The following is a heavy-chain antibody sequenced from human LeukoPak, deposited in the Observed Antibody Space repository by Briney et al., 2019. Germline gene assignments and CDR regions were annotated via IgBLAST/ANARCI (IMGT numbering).Heavy chain of an antibody. CDR1: GFTFSSYS. J-gene: IGHJ4*02. Sequence: GGSLRLSCAASGFTFSSYSMNWVRQAPGKGLEWVSYISSSSSTIYYADSVKGRFTISRDNAKNSLYLQMNSLRGEDTAVYYCARERAEVGVPYFDYWGQGTLVTVSS. CDR3: ARERAEVGVPYFDY. D-gene: IGHD2-8*01. CDR2: ISSSSSTI. V-gene: IGHV3-48*01.